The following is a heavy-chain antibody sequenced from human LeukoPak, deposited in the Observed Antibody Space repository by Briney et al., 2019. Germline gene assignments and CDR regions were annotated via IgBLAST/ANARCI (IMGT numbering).Heavy chain of an antibody. D-gene: IGHD1-26*01. CDR3: ARDYRAGGGATFAFDI. V-gene: IGHV3-33*01. CDR1: GFTFSSYG. Sequence: PGRSLRLSCAASGFTFSSYGMHWVRQAPGKGLEWVAVIWYDGSNKYYADSVKGRFTITRDNSKNTLYLQMNSLRAEDTAVYYCARDYRAGGGATFAFDIWGQGTMVTVSS. CDR2: IWYDGSNK. J-gene: IGHJ3*02.